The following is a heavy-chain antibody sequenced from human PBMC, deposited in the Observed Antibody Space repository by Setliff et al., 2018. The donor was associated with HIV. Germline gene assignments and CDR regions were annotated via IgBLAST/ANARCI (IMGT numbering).Heavy chain of an antibody. CDR1: GGSISSYDYN. J-gene: IGHJ4*02. CDR2: IYYSGMT. CDR3: ARAYFGSGIYY. Sequence: PSETLSLTCTVSGGSISSYDYNWGWIRQPPGKGLEWIGDIYYSGMTNYNPSLQSRVTISLDTSKNQFSLKVNSVTAADTAVYYCARAYFGSGIYYWGQGTLVTVSS. V-gene: IGHV4-61*05. D-gene: IGHD3-10*01.